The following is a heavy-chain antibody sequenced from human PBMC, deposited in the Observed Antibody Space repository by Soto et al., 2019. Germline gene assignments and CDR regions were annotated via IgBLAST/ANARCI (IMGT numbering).Heavy chain of an antibody. Sequence: APVKVSCKAAGYTFTSYGISWVRQSPGQGLEGMGWIRSYSGNTNYGQKLKSRFTMTTDTCTSTAYMKVRSLLSHDTDVYYCARDGDIVGTIRGSPETSDAFDIWGQGTMVTVSS. CDR1: GYTFTSYG. J-gene: IGHJ3*02. CDR3: ARDGDIVGTIRGSPETSDAFDI. CDR2: IRSYSGNT. D-gene: IGHD5-12*01. V-gene: IGHV1-18*04.